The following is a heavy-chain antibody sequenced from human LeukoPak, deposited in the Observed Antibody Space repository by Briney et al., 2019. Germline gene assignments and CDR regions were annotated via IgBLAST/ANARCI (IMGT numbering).Heavy chain of an antibody. J-gene: IGHJ4*02. CDR1: GFTFSSYA. Sequence: PGGSLTLSCSASGFTFSSYAVHWVRQAPGKGLEYVSTLSSNGVTTYYADSVKGRFTISRDNSKNTLYLQMASLRPEDTAVYFCVKDRYSSGSPSHFDYWGQGTLVTVSS. CDR3: VKDRYSSGSPSHFDY. CDR2: LSSNGVTT. V-gene: IGHV3-64D*06. D-gene: IGHD3-10*01.